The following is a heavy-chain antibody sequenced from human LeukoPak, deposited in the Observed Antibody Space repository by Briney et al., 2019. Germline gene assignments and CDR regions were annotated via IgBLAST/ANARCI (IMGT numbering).Heavy chain of an antibody. J-gene: IGHJ4*02. Sequence: GGPLRLSCAASGFTFSSYDMSWVRQAPGKGLEWVSAISGSGGRTYFADSVKGRFTISRDNSKNTLYLQMSSLRAEDTAIYYCAKGRYYDSSGHYYFDYWGQGTLVTVSS. CDR3: AKGRYYDSSGHYYFDY. D-gene: IGHD3-22*01. V-gene: IGHV3-23*01. CDR1: GFTFSSYD. CDR2: ISGSGGRT.